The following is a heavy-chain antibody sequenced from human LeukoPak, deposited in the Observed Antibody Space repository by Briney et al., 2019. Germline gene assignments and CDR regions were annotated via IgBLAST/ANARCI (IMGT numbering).Heavy chain of an antibody. V-gene: IGHV4-34*01. CDR1: GGSFSEYF. Sequence: PSETLSLTCAVYGGSFSEYFWGWIRQPPGKGLEWIGEINNSGRTYYNPSLKSGVTISVDTSKNQFSLNLSSVTAADTAVYYCARDVVVVPAAIHYGMDVWGQGTTVTVSS. CDR2: INNSGRT. CDR3: ARDVVVVPAAIHYGMDV. D-gene: IGHD2-2*01. J-gene: IGHJ6*02.